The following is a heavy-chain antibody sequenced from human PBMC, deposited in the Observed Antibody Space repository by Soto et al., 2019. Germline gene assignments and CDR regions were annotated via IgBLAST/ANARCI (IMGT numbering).Heavy chain of an antibody. V-gene: IGHV3-23*01. Sequence: PGASLRLSCAATAFTFSSYSMTWVRQAPGQVLGGVLGFGGRGGSRYYVGYGKGRFTIARDTCKDTLYLQMNSLRAEDTAVYYCARVLRYFDGILQDMCSFDYWGQGTLVTVSS. J-gene: IGHJ4*02. CDR2: FGGRGGSR. D-gene: IGHD3-9*01. CDR3: ARVLRYFDGILQDMCSFDY. CDR1: AFTFSSYS.